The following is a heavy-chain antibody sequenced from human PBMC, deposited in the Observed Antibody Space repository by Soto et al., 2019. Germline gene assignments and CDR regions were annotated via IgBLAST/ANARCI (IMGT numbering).Heavy chain of an antibody. J-gene: IGHJ5*02. Sequence: QVQLVQSGAEVKKPGASVKVSCKASGYTFTSYDINWVRQATGQGLEWMGWMNPNSGNTGYAQKFQGGVTMTRNTSISTAYMELSSLRSEDTAVYYCARERRSYCGGDCSSGWFDPWGQGTLVTVSS. CDR2: MNPNSGNT. CDR1: GYTFTSYD. CDR3: ARERRSYCGGDCSSGWFDP. V-gene: IGHV1-8*01. D-gene: IGHD2-21*02.